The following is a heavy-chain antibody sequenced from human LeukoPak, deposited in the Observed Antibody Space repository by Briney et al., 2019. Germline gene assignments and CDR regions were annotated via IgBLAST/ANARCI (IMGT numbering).Heavy chain of an antibody. Sequence: SETLSLTCTVSGGSISSYYWSWIRQPPGKGLEWIGYIYYSGSTNYNPSLKSRVTISVDTSKNQFSLKLSSVTAADTAVYYCARGERIVGAIIHFPAPFDYWGQGTLVTVSS. CDR1: GGSISSYY. CDR3: ARGERIVGAIIHFPAPFDY. CDR2: IYYSGST. D-gene: IGHD1-26*01. J-gene: IGHJ4*02. V-gene: IGHV4-59*08.